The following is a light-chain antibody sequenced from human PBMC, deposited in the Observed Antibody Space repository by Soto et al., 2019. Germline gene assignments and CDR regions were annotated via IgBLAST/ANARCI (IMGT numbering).Light chain of an antibody. CDR3: QQYYSAPIT. CDR2: WAS. CDR1: QSVLYSSNSKNY. J-gene: IGKJ5*01. Sequence: DIVMTQSPDSLAVSLGERVTLNCKSSQSVLYSSNSKNYLTWYQQKPGQPPKLLIYWASTRESGVPDRFSGSGSGTDFTLTISSLQAEDVAVYYCQQYYSAPITFGQGTRLEIK. V-gene: IGKV4-1*01.